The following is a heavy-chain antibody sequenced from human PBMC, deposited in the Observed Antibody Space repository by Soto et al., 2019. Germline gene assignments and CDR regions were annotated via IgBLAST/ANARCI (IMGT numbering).Heavy chain of an antibody. D-gene: IGHD6-13*01. J-gene: IGHJ5*02. CDR1: GFTFSSYS. CDR2: ISSSSSTI. V-gene: IGHV3-48*01. Sequence: GGSLRLSCAASGFTFSSYSMNWVRQAPGKGLEWVSYISSSSSTIYYADSVKGRFTISRDNAKNSLYLQMNSLRAEDTAVYYCARDRSIAAAGTIGWFDPWGQGTLVTVSS. CDR3: ARDRSIAAAGTIGWFDP.